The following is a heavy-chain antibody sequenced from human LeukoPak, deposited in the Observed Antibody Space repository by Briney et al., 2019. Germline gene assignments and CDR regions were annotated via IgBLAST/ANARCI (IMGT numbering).Heavy chain of an antibody. D-gene: IGHD3-16*01. V-gene: IGHV4-34*01. CDR3: ASRWGKNWFDP. J-gene: IGHJ5*02. Sequence: TSETLSLTCALYGGSFSGYYWSWIRQPPGKGLEWIGEINHSGSTNYNPSLKSRVTISVDTSKNQFSLKLSSVTAADTAVYYCASRWGKNWFDPWGQGTLVTVSS. CDR2: INHSGST. CDR1: GGSFSGYY.